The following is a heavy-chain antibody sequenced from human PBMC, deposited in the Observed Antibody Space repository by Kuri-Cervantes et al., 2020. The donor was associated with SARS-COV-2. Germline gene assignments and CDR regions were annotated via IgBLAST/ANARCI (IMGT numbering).Heavy chain of an antibody. CDR1: GFLFSASA. D-gene: IGHD3-3*01. CDR2: VRGKANNYAT. J-gene: IGHJ3*02. V-gene: IGHV3-73*01. CDR3: ARIKNDFWSGYYIGDAFDI. Sequence: GGSLRLSCEVSGFLFSASAIHWVRQGSGKGLEWVGRVRGKANNYATAYAASVKGRFTISRDDSKNMAYLQMNSLKTEDTAVYYCARIKNDFWSGYYIGDAFDIWGQGTMVTVSS.